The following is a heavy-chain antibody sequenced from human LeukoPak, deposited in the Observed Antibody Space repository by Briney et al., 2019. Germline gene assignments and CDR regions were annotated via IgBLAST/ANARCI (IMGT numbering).Heavy chain of an antibody. CDR2: ISGNNGNT. J-gene: IGHJ3*02. Sequence: GASVKVSCKASGYTFTSYGITWVRQAPGQGLEWMGWISGNNGNTNYPQKFQGRVTMTTDTSTSTAYMELRSLRSDDTAVYYCARDQYSSGWYDAFDIWGQGTMVTVSS. D-gene: IGHD6-19*01. CDR1: GYTFTSYG. CDR3: ARDQYSSGWYDAFDI. V-gene: IGHV1-18*01.